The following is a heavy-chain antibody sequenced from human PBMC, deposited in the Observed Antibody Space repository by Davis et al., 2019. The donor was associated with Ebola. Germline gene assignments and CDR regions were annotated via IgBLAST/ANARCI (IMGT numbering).Heavy chain of an antibody. J-gene: IGHJ4*02. Sequence: AASVKVSCKASGYTFTGYYMHWVRQAPGQGLEWMGWINPNSGGTNYAQKFQGWVTMTRDTSTSTVYMELSSLRSEDTAVYYCARPRYSSSWYYFDYWGQGTLVTVSS. CDR1: GYTFTGYY. D-gene: IGHD6-13*01. CDR3: ARPRYSSSWYYFDY. CDR2: INPNSGGT. V-gene: IGHV1-2*04.